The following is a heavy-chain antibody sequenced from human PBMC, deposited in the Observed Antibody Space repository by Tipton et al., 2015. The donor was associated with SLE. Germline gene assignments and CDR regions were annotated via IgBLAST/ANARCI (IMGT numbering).Heavy chain of an antibody. D-gene: IGHD1-14*01. Sequence: TLSLTCTVSGGSISSGSYYWSWIRQPAGKGLEWIGRVYTSGSPSYNPSLRSRVTISVDTSKNQFSLKLSSVTAADTAVYYCARTNRLPYRVYFDSWRQGTLVTVSS. CDR2: VYTSGSP. V-gene: IGHV4-61*02. CDR3: ARTNRLPYRVYFDS. CDR1: GGSISSGSYY. J-gene: IGHJ4*02.